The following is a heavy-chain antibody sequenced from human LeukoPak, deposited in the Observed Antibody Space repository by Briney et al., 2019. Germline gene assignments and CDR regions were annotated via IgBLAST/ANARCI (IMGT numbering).Heavy chain of an antibody. CDR2: ITPIFGIA. CDR1: GGTFSSYA. V-gene: IGHV1-69*04. J-gene: IGHJ5*02. Sequence: ASVKVSCKASGGTFSSYAISWVRQAPGQGLEWMGRITPIFGIANYAQKFQGRVTITADKSTSTAYMELSSLRSEDTAVYYCARGMTTVTTWWFDPWGQGTLVTVSS. D-gene: IGHD4-17*01. CDR3: ARGMTTVTTWWFDP.